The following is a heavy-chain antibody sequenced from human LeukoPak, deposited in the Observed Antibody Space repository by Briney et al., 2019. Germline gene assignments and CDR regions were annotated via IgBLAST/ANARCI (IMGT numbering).Heavy chain of an antibody. CDR2: FDPEDGET. CDR3: ATGTPERGYYYYGMDV. V-gene: IGHV1-24*01. Sequence: ASVKVSCKVSGYTLTELSMHWVRQAPGKGLEWMGGFDPEDGETIYAQKFQGRVTMAEDTSTDTAYMELSSLRSEDTAVYYCATGTPERGYYYYGMDVWGQGTTVTASS. J-gene: IGHJ6*02. CDR1: GYTLTELS. D-gene: IGHD1-14*01.